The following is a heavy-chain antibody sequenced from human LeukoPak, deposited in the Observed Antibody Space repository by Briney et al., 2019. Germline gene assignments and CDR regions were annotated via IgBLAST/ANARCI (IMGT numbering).Heavy chain of an antibody. J-gene: IGHJ4*02. CDR3: ARDSLPYIVGATISIDY. D-gene: IGHD1-26*01. CDR2: ISAYNVNT. Sequence: ASVKVSCKASGYTFTSYGISWVRQAPGQGLEWMGWISAYNVNTNYAQKLQGRVTMTTDTSTSTAYMELRSLRSDDTAVYYCARDSLPYIVGATISIDYWGQGTLVTVSS. V-gene: IGHV1-18*01. CDR1: GYTFTSYG.